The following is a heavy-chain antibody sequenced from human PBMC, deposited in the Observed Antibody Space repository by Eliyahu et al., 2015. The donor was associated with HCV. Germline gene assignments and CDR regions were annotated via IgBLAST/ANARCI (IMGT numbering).Heavy chain of an antibody. V-gene: IGHV1-69*04. J-gene: IGHJ5*02. CDR2: IIPILGIA. D-gene: IGHD5-24*01. CDR1: GGTFSSXA. CDR3: ARTRRRDGYNFRPSVGNNWFDP. Sequence: QVQLVQSGAEVKKPGSSVKVSCKASGGTFSSXAIXWXRQAPGQGLEWMGRIIPILGIANYAQKFQGRVTITADKSTSTAYMELSSLRSEDTAVYYCARTRRRDGYNFRPSVGNNWFDPWGQGTLVTVSS.